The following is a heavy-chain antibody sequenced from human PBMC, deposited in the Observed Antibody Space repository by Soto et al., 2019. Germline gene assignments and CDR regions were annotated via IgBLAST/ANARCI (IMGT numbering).Heavy chain of an antibody. CDR3: ASPRLGRYFDWLSQLGY. J-gene: IGHJ4*02. V-gene: IGHV1-69*06. D-gene: IGHD3-9*01. Sequence: GASVKVSCTASGGTFSSSATSWVREAPVQGLEWMGGIIPIVGTATYAKKFQGSVTITADKSTSIAYMELSSLRSEETAVYYCASPRLGRYFDWLSQLGYWGLGTLVTVS. CDR2: IIPIVGTA. CDR1: GGTFSSSA.